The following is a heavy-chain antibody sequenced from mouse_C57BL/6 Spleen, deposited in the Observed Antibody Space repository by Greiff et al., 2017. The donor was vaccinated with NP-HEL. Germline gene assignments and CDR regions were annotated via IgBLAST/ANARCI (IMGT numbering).Heavy chain of an antibody. J-gene: IGHJ2*01. Sequence: QVQLQQSGPELVKPGASVKISCKASGYSFTSYYIHWVKQRPGQGLEWIGWIYPGSGNTKYNEKFKGKATLTADTSSSTAYMQLSSLTSEDSAVYYCARGGSSDYFDYWGQGTTLTVSS. CDR2: IYPGSGNT. D-gene: IGHD1-1*01. V-gene: IGHV1-66*01. CDR3: ARGGSSDYFDY. CDR1: GYSFTSYY.